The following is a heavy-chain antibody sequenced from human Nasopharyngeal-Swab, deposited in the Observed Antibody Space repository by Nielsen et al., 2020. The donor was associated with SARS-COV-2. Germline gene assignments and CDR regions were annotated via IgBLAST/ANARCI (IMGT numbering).Heavy chain of an antibody. CDR2: ISAYNGNT. Sequence: WVRQAPGQGLEWMGWISAYNGNTNYAQKLQGRVTMTTDTSTSTAYMELRSLSSDDTAVYYCAREVFEVPAATYYYYYYYMDVWGKGTTVTVSS. J-gene: IGHJ6*03. CDR3: AREVFEVPAATYYYYYYYMDV. D-gene: IGHD2-2*01. V-gene: IGHV1-18*01.